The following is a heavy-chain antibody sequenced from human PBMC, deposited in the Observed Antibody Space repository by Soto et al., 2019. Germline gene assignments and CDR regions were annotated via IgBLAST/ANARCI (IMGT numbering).Heavy chain of an antibody. D-gene: IGHD3-3*01. J-gene: IGHJ6*02. CDR2: INGEGTRI. CDR3: ASSNLLGVVINGMDV. V-gene: IGHV3-74*01. CDR1: LLPFRTHW. Sequence: LRLSCASSLLPFRTHWIHWVRQAPGKGLVWVSRINGEGTRISYADSVKGRFTISRDNAMNTLYLQMNSLRAEDTAVYYCASSNLLGVVINGMDVWGQGTAVTVSS.